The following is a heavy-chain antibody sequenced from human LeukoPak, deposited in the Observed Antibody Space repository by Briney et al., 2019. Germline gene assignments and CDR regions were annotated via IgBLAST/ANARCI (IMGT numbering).Heavy chain of an antibody. CDR3: ARPNSDYDSSGYTYYFDY. CDR2: ISSSGSTI. V-gene: IGHV3-11*04. CDR1: GFTFSDYY. J-gene: IGHJ4*02. Sequence: PGGSLRLSCAASGFTFSDYYMSWIRQAPGKGLEWVSYISSSGSTIYYADSVKGRFTISRDNAKNSLYLQMNSLRAEDTAVYYCARPNSDYDSSGYTYYFDYWGQGTLVTVSS. D-gene: IGHD3-22*01.